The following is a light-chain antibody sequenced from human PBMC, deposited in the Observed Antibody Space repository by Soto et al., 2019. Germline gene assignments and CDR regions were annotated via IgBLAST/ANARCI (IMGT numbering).Light chain of an antibody. J-gene: IGKJ1*01. CDR1: QSISSW. V-gene: IGKV1-5*01. Sequence: DIQMTQSPSTLSASVGDRVTITCRASQSISSWWAWYQQKPGKAPXXLIYDASSLESGVPSRFSGSGSGTEFTLTISRLEPEDFAVYYCQQYGSSGTFGQGTKVDIK. CDR2: DAS. CDR3: QQYGSSGT.